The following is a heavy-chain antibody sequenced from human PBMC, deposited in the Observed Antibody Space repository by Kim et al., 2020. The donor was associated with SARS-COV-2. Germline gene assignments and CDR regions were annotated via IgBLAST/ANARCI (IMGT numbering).Heavy chain of an antibody. D-gene: IGHD2-15*01. CDR1: GYTFTSYG. CDR2: ISAYNGNT. CDR3: ARDLLPNIVVVVAAPYYYYGMDV. V-gene: IGHV1-18*01. J-gene: IGHJ6*02. Sequence: ASVKVSCKASGYTFTSYGISWVRQAPGQGLEWMGWISAYNGNTNYAQKLQGRVTMTTDTSTSTAYMELRSLRSDDTAVYYCARDLLPNIVVVVAAPYYYYGMDVWGQGTTVTVSS.